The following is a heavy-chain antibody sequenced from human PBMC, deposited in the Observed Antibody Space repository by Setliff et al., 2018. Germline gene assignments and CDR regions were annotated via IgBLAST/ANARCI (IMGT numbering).Heavy chain of an antibody. D-gene: IGHD3-22*01. CDR1: GFAVSGAY. Sequence: LRLSCAGSGFAVSGAYMSWVRQAPGKGLEWVSIIYSSGNTAYTDSVKGRFTISRDTSKNTVYLQMNNVTVDDTAVHFCARRGYSHDSSDYNRRKVFDYFDFWGQGAQVTVSS. CDR2: IYSSGNT. V-gene: IGHV3-53*01. CDR3: ARRGYSHDSSDYNRRKVFDYFDF. J-gene: IGHJ4*02.